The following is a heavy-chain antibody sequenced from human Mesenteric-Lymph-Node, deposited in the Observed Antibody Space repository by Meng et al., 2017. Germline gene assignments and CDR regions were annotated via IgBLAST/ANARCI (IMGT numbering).Heavy chain of an antibody. CDR1: GFTFSDYY. CDR2: ISSSGSTI. V-gene: IGHV3-11*01. D-gene: IGHD6-13*01. J-gene: IGHJ4*02. Sequence: GGSLRLSCAASGFTFSDYYMSWIRQAPGKGLEWVSYISSSGSTIYYGDSVEGRFTISRDNAKNSLYLQMNSLRAEDTAFYYCVRDEGLDGNSWSSKFDSWGQGTLVTVSS. CDR3: VRDEGLDGNSWSSKFDS.